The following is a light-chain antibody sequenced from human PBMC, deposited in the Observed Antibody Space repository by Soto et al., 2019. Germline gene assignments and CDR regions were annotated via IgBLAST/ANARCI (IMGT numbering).Light chain of an antibody. Sequence: DIPMTQSPSSLSASVGDRVTITCQASQDIRNYLNWYQQKPGKAPKLLIYDASNLETGVPSRFSGSGSGTDFTFTISSLQPEDIGTYYCQQFDNVPSWTFGQGTKVEI. J-gene: IGKJ1*01. CDR2: DAS. V-gene: IGKV1-33*01. CDR1: QDIRNY. CDR3: QQFDNVPSWT.